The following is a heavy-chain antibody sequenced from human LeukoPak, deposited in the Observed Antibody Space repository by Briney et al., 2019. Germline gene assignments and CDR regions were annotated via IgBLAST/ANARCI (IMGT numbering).Heavy chain of an antibody. CDR1: GYSFTNNG. V-gene: IGHV1-18*04. D-gene: IGHD3-3*01. CDR2: ISGYNGKT. CDR3: ARDDGWSVLRFDP. Sequence: ASVKVSCKASGYSFTNNGFSWVRLAPGQGLEWMGWISGYNGKTNYAQKFQGRVTMTTDTSTSTGYMELRNLRSDDTAVYYCARDDGWSVLRFDPWGQGTLVIVSS. J-gene: IGHJ5*02.